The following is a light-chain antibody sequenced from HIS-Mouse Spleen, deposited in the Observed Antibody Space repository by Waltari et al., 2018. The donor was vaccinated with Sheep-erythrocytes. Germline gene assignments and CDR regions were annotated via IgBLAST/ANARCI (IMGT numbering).Light chain of an antibody. CDR2: DVS. V-gene: IGLV2-11*01. CDR1: SSDVGGYNY. J-gene: IGLJ1*01. CDR3: CSYAGSYNHV. Sequence: QSALTQPRSVSGSPGQSVTISCTGTSSDVGGYNYVSWYQQHPGKAPKPMIYDVSKRPPGAPNRFSGAKSGNTASLTSSGLQAEDEADYYCCSYAGSYNHVFATGTKVTVL.